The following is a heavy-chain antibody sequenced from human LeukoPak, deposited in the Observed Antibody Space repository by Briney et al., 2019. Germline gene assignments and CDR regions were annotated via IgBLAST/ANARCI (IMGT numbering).Heavy chain of an antibody. CDR1: GFTLSTYW. D-gene: IGHD1-20*01. V-gene: IGHV3-7*01. J-gene: IGHJ1*01. CDR2: IRQDGSDK. Sequence: GGSLRLSCVASGFTLSTYWMSWVRQAPGKGLEWVANIRQDGSDKYYLDSVRGRFTISRDNADNSLFLEMNSLREEDTAVYYCARPLTIAGTWNFQNWGQGTLVTVSS. CDR3: ARPLTIAGTWNFQN.